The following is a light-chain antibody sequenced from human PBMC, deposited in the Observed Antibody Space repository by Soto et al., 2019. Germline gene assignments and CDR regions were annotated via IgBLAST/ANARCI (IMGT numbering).Light chain of an antibody. Sequence: DIVLTQSPDTLSLSPGERATLSCRASQSVSSNYLAGYQQKPGQAPRLLIYGASTRATGIPDRFSGSGSGTDFTLTISRLEPEDFALYYCQHYSGWPPVFGQGTKVEIK. CDR1: QSVSSNY. J-gene: IGKJ2*01. CDR3: QHYSGWPPV. CDR2: GAS. V-gene: IGKV3-20*01.